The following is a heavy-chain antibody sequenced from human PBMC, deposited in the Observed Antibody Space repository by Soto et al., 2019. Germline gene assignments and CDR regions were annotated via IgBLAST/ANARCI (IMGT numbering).Heavy chain of an antibody. J-gene: IGHJ4*02. Sequence: GASVKVSCKASGYTFTSYYMHWVRQAPGQGLEWMGIINPSGGSTSYAQKFQGRVTMTRDTSTSTVYMELSSLRSEDTAVYYCARDLRQGRRRWGDLSPLDYWGQGTLVTVSS. D-gene: IGHD3-16*02. V-gene: IGHV1-46*03. CDR1: GYTFTSYY. CDR3: ARDLRQGRRRWGDLSPLDY. CDR2: INPSGGST.